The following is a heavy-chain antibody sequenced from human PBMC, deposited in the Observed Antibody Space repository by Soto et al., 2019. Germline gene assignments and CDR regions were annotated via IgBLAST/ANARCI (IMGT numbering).Heavy chain of an antibody. V-gene: IGHV5-51*01. D-gene: IGHD3-9*01. CDR1: GDSFCHYW. CDR2: IYPGDSDT. CDR3: TRQPVDVLTGYSHAMDV. Sequence: GASLKSSCKGSGDSFCHYWMGWVRQTPGKGLECMGIIYPGDSDTRYSPSFQGQVTISADKSTSTAYLQWSSLKASDTAMYYCTRQPVDVLTGYSHAMDVWGQGTTVTSP. J-gene: IGHJ6*02.